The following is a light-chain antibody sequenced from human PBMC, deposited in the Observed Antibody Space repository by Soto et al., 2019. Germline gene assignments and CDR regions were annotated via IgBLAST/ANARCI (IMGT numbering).Light chain of an antibody. J-gene: IGKJ1*01. CDR1: QSVSGW. V-gene: IGKV1-5*03. Sequence: DIQMTQSPSTLSASVGDTVTITCRASQSVSGWLAWYQQKPGKAPKLLLYEVSILQSGVPSRFSGGGSGTEFTLTISSLQPDDFATYYCQQHNDFLATFGQGTRVEIK. CDR3: QQHNDFLAT. CDR2: EVS.